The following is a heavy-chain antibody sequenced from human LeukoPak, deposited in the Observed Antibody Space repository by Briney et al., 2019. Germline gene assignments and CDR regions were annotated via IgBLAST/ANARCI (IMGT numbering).Heavy chain of an antibody. J-gene: IGHJ5*02. CDR1: GYTFTSYD. CDR3: ARPLMYYYGSETYFWFDP. D-gene: IGHD3-10*01. V-gene: IGHV1-8*03. Sequence: GASVKVSCKASGYTFTSYDINWVRQATGQGLEWMGWMNPNSGNTGYAQKFQGRVTITRNTSISTAYMELSSLRSEDTAVYYCARPLMYYYGSETYFWFDPWGQGTLVTVSS. CDR2: MNPNSGNT.